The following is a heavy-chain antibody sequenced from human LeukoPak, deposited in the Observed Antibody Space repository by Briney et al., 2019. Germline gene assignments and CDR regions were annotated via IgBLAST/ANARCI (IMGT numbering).Heavy chain of an antibody. CDR2: INHSGST. V-gene: IGHV4-34*01. CDR3: ARADYSSSWSHYYYYMDV. D-gene: IGHD6-13*01. Sequence: SETLSLTCAVYGGSFSGYYWSWIRQPPGKGLEWIGEINHSGSTNYNPSLKSRVTISVDTSKNQFSLKLSSVTATDTAVYYCARADYSSSWSHYYYYMDVWGKGTTVTVSS. CDR1: GGSFSGYY. J-gene: IGHJ6*03.